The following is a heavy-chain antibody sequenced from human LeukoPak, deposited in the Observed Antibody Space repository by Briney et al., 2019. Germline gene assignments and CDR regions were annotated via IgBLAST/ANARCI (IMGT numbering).Heavy chain of an antibody. J-gene: IGHJ3*02. CDR2: INPNSGGT. D-gene: IGHD4-23*01. CDR1: GYTFTGYY. CDR3: ASTKTPPSVAFDI. Sequence: ASVKVSCKASGYTFTGYYMHWVRQAPGQGLEWMGRINPNSGGTNYAQKFQGRVTMTRDTSISTAYMELSRLRSDDTAVYYYASTKTPPSVAFDIWGQGTMVTVSS. V-gene: IGHV1-2*06.